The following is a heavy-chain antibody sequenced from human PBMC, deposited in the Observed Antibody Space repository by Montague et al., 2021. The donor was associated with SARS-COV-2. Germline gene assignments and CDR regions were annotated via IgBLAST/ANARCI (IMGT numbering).Heavy chain of an antibody. CDR2: MSYDGSIK. CDR3: TRSLGLFWFRESRPFQH. D-gene: IGHD3-10*01. V-gene: IGHV3-30*04. Sequence: SLRLSCAASGFTINNFAMHWVRQAPGKGLECVAIMSYDGSIKYYIDSVKGRFTISRGNSKNTLYLHMNSLTAENTAVYYCTRSLGLFWFRESRPFQHWGLGTLVTVSS. J-gene: IGHJ1*01. CDR1: GFTINNFA.